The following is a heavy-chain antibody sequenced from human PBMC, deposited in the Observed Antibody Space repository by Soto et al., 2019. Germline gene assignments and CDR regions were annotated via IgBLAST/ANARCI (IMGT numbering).Heavy chain of an antibody. V-gene: IGHV4-30-2*01. CDR3: ARTDVYTSQGDYFDP. CDR2: VHHTGST. D-gene: IGHD1-20*01. Sequence: SETLSLTFAVSGASISGGGNAWYWIRQPPGRGLEWSGYVHHTGSTYYTPSHKRRVTISLDRSKNQFSLKLTSVTAADTAVYFCARTDVYTSQGDYFDPWGQGTLVTVSS. CDR1: GASISGGGNA. J-gene: IGHJ4*02.